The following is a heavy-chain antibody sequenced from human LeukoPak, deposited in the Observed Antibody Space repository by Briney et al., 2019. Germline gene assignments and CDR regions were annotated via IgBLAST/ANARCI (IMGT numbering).Heavy chain of an antibody. CDR3: ARRSGYDRRMGTLDF. Sequence: ASVKVSCKASGYIFTSYGISWVRQAPGQGLEWMGWISAYNGDTNYAQKFQGRVTVTTDTSTTTAYMELRSLRSDDSAVYYCARRSGYDRRMGTLDFWGQGILVTVSS. D-gene: IGHD5-12*01. CDR2: ISAYNGDT. CDR1: GYIFTSYG. V-gene: IGHV1-18*01. J-gene: IGHJ4*02.